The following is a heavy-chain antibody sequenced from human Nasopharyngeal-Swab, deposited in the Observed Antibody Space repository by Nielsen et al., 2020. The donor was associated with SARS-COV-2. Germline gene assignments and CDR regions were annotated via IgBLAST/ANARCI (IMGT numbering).Heavy chain of an antibody. J-gene: IGHJ3*02. CDR3: ARGGGDSYGSGGAFDI. D-gene: IGHD5-18*01. CDR2: ISYDGSNK. V-gene: IGHV3-30-3*01. CDR1: GFTFSTYP. Sequence: GESLKISCAASGFTFSTYPMHWVRQAAGKGQEWVAVISYDGSNKYYADSVKGRFTISRDNSKNTLYLQMNRLRPEDTAVYYCARGGGDSYGSGGAFDIWGQGTMVTVSS.